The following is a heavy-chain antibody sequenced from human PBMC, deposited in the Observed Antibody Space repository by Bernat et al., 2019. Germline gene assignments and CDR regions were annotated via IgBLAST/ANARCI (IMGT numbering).Heavy chain of an antibody. CDR1: GFTFSSYA. J-gene: IGHJ4*02. V-gene: IGHV3-23*01. CDR2: ISASGAST. Sequence: EVHLLESGGDLVQPGGSLRLSCTASGFTFSSYAMSWVRQAPGKGLEWVSSISASGASTYYADSMKGRFTISRDNSKNTLYLQMNSLGVEDTAAYHCAKLSSSSWWGCSDYWGQGTLVTVSS. D-gene: IGHD6-13*01. CDR3: AKLSSSSWWGCSDY.